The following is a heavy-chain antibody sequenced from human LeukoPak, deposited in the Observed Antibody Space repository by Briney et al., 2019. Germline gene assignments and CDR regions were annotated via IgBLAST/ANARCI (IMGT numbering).Heavy chain of an antibody. CDR2: IKQDGSEK. V-gene: IGHV3-7*01. D-gene: IGHD3-10*01. J-gene: IGHJ4*02. Sequence: GGSLRLSCAASGFTFSSYWMSWVRQAPGKGLEWVANIKQDGSEKYYADSVKGRFTISRDNSKDTLYLQMNSLRAEDTAVYYCAKDQLGSPIIDSWGQGTLVTVSS. CDR1: GFTFSSYW. CDR3: AKDQLGSPIIDS.